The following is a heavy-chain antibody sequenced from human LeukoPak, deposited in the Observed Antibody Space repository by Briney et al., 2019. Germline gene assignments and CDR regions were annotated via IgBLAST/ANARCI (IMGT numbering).Heavy chain of an antibody. D-gene: IGHD4-17*01. V-gene: IGHV3-53*01. CDR3: ARADGDSWGQFDY. CDR1: GFTFGSCW. J-gene: IGHJ4*02. CDR2: IYDGDRS. Sequence: PGGSLRLSCAASGFTFGSCWMNWVRQTPGKGLELVSIIYDGDRSFYADSVKGRFTISRDRSRNTLHLQMNSLRAEDTAVYYCARADGDSWGQFDYWGQGILVTVSS.